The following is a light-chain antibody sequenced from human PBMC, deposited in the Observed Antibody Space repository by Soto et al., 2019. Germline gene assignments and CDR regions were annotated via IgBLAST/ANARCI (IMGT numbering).Light chain of an antibody. CDR3: RSYKNWLQ. CDR1: QSVGSN. V-gene: IGKV3-15*01. CDR2: GAS. J-gene: IGKJ1*01. Sequence: EIVMTQSPATLSVSPGERATLSCRASQSVGSNLAWYQQKPGQAPRLLIYGASTSATGIPGRFSGSGSGTEFTLTSRSLQSEDFAVYFCRSYKNWLQFGPETKVEMK.